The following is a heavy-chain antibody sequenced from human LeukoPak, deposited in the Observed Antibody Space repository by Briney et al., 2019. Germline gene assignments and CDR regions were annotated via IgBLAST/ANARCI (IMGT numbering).Heavy chain of an antibody. Sequence: GASLRLSCAASGFIFSNYAMYWARQAPGKGLEWVSVIYSGGSTYYADSVKGRFTISRDNSKNTLYLQMNSLRAEDTAVYYCARVTDYDFWSGYLYWGQGTLVTVSS. V-gene: IGHV3-66*02. CDR2: IYSGGST. D-gene: IGHD3-3*01. J-gene: IGHJ4*02. CDR3: ARVTDYDFWSGYLY. CDR1: GFIFSNYA.